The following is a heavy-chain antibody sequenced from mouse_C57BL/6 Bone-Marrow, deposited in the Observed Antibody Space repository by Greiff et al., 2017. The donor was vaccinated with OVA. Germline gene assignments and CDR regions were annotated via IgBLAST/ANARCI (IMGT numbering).Heavy chain of an antibody. CDR2: IYPGSGST. CDR3: ARGDYGSSYRYFDV. V-gene: IGHV1-55*01. Sequence: VQLQQPGAELVKPGASVKMSCKASGYTFTSYWITWVKQRPGQGLEWIGDIYPGSGSTNYNEKFKSKATLTVETSSSTAYMQLSSLTSEDSAVYYCARGDYGSSYRYFDVWGTGTTVTVSS. D-gene: IGHD1-1*01. J-gene: IGHJ1*03. CDR1: GYTFTSYW.